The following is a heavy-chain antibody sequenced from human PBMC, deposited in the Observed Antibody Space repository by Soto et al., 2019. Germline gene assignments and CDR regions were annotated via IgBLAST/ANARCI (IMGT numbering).Heavy chain of an antibody. Sequence: EVQLVESGGGLVQPGGSLKLSCAASGFTFSGAAMHWVRQASGKGLEWVGRIRSKSNSYATAYAASVKGRFTISRDDSKNTAYLQMDSPKTEDTAVYYCTGGSSYGGDWGQGTLVTVSS. CDR2: IRSKSNSYAT. CDR3: TGGSSYGGD. J-gene: IGHJ4*02. CDR1: GFTFSGAA. V-gene: IGHV3-73*02. D-gene: IGHD6-6*01.